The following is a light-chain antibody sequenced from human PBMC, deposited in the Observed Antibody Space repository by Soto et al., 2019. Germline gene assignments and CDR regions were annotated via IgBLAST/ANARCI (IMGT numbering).Light chain of an antibody. CDR2: WAS. Sequence: DLLLTPSPDSLSVPLGEMATMNSKASQTVLYSSNNKNNLAAYQQQPGEPPKLLIFWASTRESGVPARFSGSGSGTDFTLTISSLQAEDVAVYYCQQYYSTPQTFGQGTKVDIK. CDR3: QQYYSTPQT. J-gene: IGKJ1*01. V-gene: IGKV4-1*01. CDR1: QTVLYSSNNKNN.